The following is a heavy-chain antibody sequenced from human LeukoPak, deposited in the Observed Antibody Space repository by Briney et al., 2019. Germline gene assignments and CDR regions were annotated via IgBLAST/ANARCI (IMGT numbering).Heavy chain of an antibody. CDR1: GFTFSDYY. D-gene: IGHD1-26*01. Sequence: PGGSLRLSCAASGFTFSDYYMSWIRQAPGKGLEWVSYITSRSTTIYYVGSVKGRFTVSRDNAKDSLYLLMNSLRDEDTAVYYCATSVYSGSDYFDYWGQGTLVTVSS. J-gene: IGHJ4*02. CDR3: ATSVYSGSDYFDY. V-gene: IGHV3-11*04. CDR2: ITSRSTTI.